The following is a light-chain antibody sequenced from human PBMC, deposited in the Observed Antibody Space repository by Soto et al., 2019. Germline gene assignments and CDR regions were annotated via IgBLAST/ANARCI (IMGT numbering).Light chain of an antibody. CDR1: QDISNY. Sequence: DIQMTQSPSSLSASVGDRVTITCHASQDISNYLNWYQQKPGKAPKLLIYDASNLETGVPSRFSGSGSGTDFTFTISSLQPEDIATYYCQQYDNPAPFGGRTKADI. CDR2: DAS. CDR3: QQYDNPAP. V-gene: IGKV1-33*01. J-gene: IGKJ4*01.